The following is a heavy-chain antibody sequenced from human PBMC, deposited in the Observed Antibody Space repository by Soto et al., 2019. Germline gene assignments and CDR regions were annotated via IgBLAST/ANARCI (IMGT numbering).Heavy chain of an antibody. CDR3: AKDRERIATRSIDY. D-gene: IGHD6-6*01. CDR1: GFTFSSYA. CDR2: ISGSGVST. J-gene: IGHJ4*02. Sequence: GGSLRLSCAASGFTFSSYAMSWVRQAPGKGLEWVSGISGSGVSTYYADSVKGRFTISRDNSKSTLYLQMNSLRAEDTAVYYSAKDRERIATRSIDYWGQGTLVTVSS. V-gene: IGHV3-23*01.